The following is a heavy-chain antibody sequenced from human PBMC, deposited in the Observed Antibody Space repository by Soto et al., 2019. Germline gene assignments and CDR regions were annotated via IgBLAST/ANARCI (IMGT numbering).Heavy chain of an antibody. CDR2: ISGSGGST. Sequence: EVQLLESGGGLVQPGGSLRLSCAASGFTFSSYAMSWVRQAPGKGLEWVSAISGSGGSTYYADSVKGRFTISRDNSKNTLYLQMNSLRAEDTAVYYCAKEGYGDYGYYYYYGMDVWGQGTTVTVSS. CDR3: AKEGYGDYGYYYYYGMDV. J-gene: IGHJ6*02. D-gene: IGHD4-17*01. CDR1: GFTFSSYA. V-gene: IGHV3-23*01.